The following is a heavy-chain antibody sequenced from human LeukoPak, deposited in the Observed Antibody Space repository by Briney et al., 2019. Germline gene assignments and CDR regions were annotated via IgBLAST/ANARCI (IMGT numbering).Heavy chain of an antibody. CDR2: ISKSGTGV. CDR1: GFIFSDYY. Sequence: PGGSLRLSCAASGFIFSDYYMSWIRQAPGKGLEWVSYISKSGTGVYDGDPAKGRFTISSDNAKNSLYLQMDSLRVEDTAVYYCARDKHNSDWNWLDLWGRGILVTVSS. CDR3: ARDKHNSDWNWLDL. D-gene: IGHD2-21*02. V-gene: IGHV3-11*01. J-gene: IGHJ5*02.